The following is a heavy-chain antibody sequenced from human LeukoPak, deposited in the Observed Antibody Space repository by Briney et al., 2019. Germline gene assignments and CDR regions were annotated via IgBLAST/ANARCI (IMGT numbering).Heavy chain of an antibody. J-gene: IGHJ4*02. V-gene: IGHV4-39*01. CDR3: ARPDVYGSYFDY. Sequence: SETLSLTCTVSGGSISSTSYSWGWIRPPPGKGLEWVGSIYYSASTYYTPSLKSRVTISVDTSTNQFSLKLSSVTAADTAVYYCARPDVYGSYFDYWGQGTLVTVSS. CDR2: IYYSAST. CDR1: GGSISSTSYS. D-gene: IGHD1-14*01.